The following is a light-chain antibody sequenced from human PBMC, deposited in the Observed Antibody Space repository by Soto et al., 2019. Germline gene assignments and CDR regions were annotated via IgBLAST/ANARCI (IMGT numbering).Light chain of an antibody. Sequence: QSALTQPASVSGSPGQSITISCTGTSSDVGFYNYVSWFQQHPGKAPKLMIFEVSNRPSGVPDRFSGSKSDNTASLTVSGLQAEDEADYYCSSYAGNNNFVVFGGGTKLTVL. CDR2: EVS. V-gene: IGLV2-8*01. CDR3: SSYAGNNNFVV. J-gene: IGLJ2*01. CDR1: SSDVGFYNY.